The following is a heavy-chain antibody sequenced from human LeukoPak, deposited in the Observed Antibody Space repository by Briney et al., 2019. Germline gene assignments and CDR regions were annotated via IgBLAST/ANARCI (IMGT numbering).Heavy chain of an antibody. CDR3: AKLPLNRFYYDSTSP. J-gene: IGHJ5*02. Sequence: SETLSLTCVVNGGSFTGLFWSWIRQAPGKGLEWIGEINHFGSTNYSPSLKSRLTMSVDASKKQIFLNLSSVTAADTAVYFCAKLPLNRFYYDSTSPWGQGTLVTVSS. V-gene: IGHV4-34*01. CDR1: GGSFTGLF. D-gene: IGHD3-16*01. CDR2: INHFGST.